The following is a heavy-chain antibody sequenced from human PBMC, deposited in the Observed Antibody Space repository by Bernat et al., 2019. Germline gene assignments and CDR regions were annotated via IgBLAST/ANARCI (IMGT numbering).Heavy chain of an antibody. CDR3: ARDGGMWNYYYGMDV. V-gene: IGHV3-48*03. CDR2: ISSSGSTL. CDR1: GFTFSSYE. D-gene: IGHD3-16*01. J-gene: IGHJ6*02. Sequence: EVQLVESGGGLVQPGGSLRLSCAASGFTFSSYEMNWVRQAPGKGLEWVSYISSSGSTLYYADSVKGRFTISRDKARNSLYLQMNSLRAENTAVYYCARDGGMWNYYYGMDVWGQGTTVTVSS.